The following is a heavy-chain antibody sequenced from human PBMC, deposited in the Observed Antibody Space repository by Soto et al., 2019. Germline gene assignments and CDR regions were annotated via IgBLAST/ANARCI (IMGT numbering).Heavy chain of an antibody. J-gene: IGHJ4*02. V-gene: IGHV3-23*01. CDR3: AKNQERELPRVIDF. Sequence: EVRLLESGGGLVKPGGSLRLSCATSGLTFSNYAMSWVRQAPGGGLGWVSSMSGSSSTTYYADSVRGRLTISRDRSKNTLYLQMSSLRAEDTALYYCAKNQERELPRVIDFWGQGTLVTVSS. CDR1: GLTFSNYA. CDR2: MSGSSSTT. D-gene: IGHD1-7*01.